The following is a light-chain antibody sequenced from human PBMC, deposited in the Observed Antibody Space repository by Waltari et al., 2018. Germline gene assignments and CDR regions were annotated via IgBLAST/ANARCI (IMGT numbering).Light chain of an antibody. V-gene: IGLV3-19*01. CDR2: GKN. CDR3: NCRDSSGNHP. Sequence: SSELTQDPAVSVALGQTVRITCQGDSLRSYYASWYQQKPGQAPVLVIYGKNNRPSGIPDRFSGSSSGNTACFTITGAQAEDEADYYCNCRDSSGNHPFGGGTKLTVL. J-gene: IGLJ2*01. CDR1: SLRSYY.